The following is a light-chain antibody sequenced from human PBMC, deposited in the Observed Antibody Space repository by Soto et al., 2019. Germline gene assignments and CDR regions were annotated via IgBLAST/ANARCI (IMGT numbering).Light chain of an antibody. V-gene: IGKV1-13*02. J-gene: IGKJ5*01. CDR1: QDIRGA. CDR2: DVS. Sequence: AIQLTQSPSSLSASVGDRVTITCRASQDIRGALAWYQQKPGKPPKLLIFDVSSLRSGVPSRFSGGGSGTDFTLTISSLQAEDFATYYWQQFNTYPFTFGQGTRLEIK. CDR3: QQFNTYPFT.